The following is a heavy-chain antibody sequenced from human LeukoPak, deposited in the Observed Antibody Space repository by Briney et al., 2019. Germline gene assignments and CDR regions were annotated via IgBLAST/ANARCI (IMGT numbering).Heavy chain of an antibody. CDR1: GFTFSSYA. CDR3: AKLQDSSGYYHFDY. D-gene: IGHD3-22*01. CDR2: ISGSGGST. Sequence: GGSLRLSCAASGFTFSSYAMSWVRQAPGKGLEWVSAISGSGGSTYYADSVKGRFTISRDNSKNTLYLQMNSLRAEDTAVYYCAKLQDSSGYYHFDYWGQGTLVTVSP. J-gene: IGHJ4*02. V-gene: IGHV3-23*01.